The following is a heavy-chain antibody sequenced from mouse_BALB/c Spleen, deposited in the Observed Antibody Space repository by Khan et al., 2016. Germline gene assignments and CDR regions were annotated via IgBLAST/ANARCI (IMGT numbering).Heavy chain of an antibody. CDR3: ARSSRGTYYYAMDY. Sequence: LVKTGTSVKISCKASGYSFTGYYMHWVKQSHGKSLEWIGYISCYNGATRSNQKFKGKATFTVDTSSSTAYMQFNSLTSEDSAVYYCARSSRGTYYYAMDYWGQGTSVTVSS. CDR2: ISCYNGAT. D-gene: IGHD2-14*01. CDR1: GYSFTGYY. J-gene: IGHJ4*01. V-gene: IGHV1S34*01.